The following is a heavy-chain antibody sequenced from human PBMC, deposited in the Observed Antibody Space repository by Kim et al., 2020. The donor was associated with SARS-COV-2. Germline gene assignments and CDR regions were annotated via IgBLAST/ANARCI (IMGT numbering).Heavy chain of an antibody. D-gene: IGHD3-9*01. V-gene: IGHV3-7*03. CDR1: GFTFGSYW. CDR2: IKQDRTQQ. J-gene: IGHJ1*01. CDR3: ARTLTGTTESFEY. Sequence: GGSLRLSCAASGFTFGSYWMTWVRQAPGKGLEWVANIKQDRTQQYYVDSVRSRFTVTRDGANMYLQMNSRRAEDTAVYYCARTLTGTTESFEYWGRGTLVTVSS.